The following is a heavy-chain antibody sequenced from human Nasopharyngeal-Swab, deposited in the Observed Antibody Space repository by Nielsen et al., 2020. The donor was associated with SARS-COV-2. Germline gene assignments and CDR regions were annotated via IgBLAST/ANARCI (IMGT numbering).Heavy chain of an antibody. CDR2: IDPSDSYT. Sequence: VRQMLGKGLEWMGRIDPSDSYTNYSPSFQGHVTISADKSISTAYLQWSSLKASDTAMYYCARQAAAAPYGWFDPWGQGTLVTVSS. V-gene: IGHV5-10-1*01. CDR3: ARQAAAAPYGWFDP. D-gene: IGHD6-13*01. J-gene: IGHJ5*02.